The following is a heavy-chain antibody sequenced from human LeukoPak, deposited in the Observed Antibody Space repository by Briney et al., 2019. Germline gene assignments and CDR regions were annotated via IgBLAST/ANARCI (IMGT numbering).Heavy chain of an antibody. J-gene: IGHJ5*02. V-gene: IGHV1-69*13. CDR1: GGTFSSYA. Sequence: SVKVSCKASGGTFSSYAISWVRQAPGQGLEWMGGIIPIFGTANYAQKFQGRVTITADESTSTAYMELSSLRSEDTAVYYCATSSGEENWFDPWGQGTLVTVSS. CDR3: ATSSGEENWFDP. CDR2: IIPIFGTA. D-gene: IGHD6-19*01.